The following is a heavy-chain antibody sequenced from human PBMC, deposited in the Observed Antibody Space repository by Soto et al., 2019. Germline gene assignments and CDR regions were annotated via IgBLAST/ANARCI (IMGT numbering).Heavy chain of an antibody. Sequence: EVQLLESGGGLVHPGGSLRLSCEVSEFTFSSYAMSWVRQATGKGLEWVSNISGSGVSTYYGDSVKGRFTISRDNSKNTLYLQMNSLRVEDTAVYYCAKDRGVVVVVTTGGAFELWGQGTMVTVSS. CDR1: EFTFSSYA. D-gene: IGHD3-22*01. J-gene: IGHJ3*01. CDR3: AKDRGVVVVVTTGGAFEL. V-gene: IGHV3-23*01. CDR2: ISGSGVST.